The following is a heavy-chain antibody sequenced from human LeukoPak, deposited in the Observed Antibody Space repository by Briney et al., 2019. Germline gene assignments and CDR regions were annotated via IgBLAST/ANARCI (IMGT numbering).Heavy chain of an antibody. CDR3: ARDPVVPDDGYYFDY. J-gene: IGHJ4*02. CDR1: GFTFSSYT. CDR2: ISPSSSYI. Sequence: PGGSLRLSCAASGFTFSSYTMSWVRQAPGKGLEWVSTISPSSSYIYYADSVKGRFTISRDNAKNSLYLQMNSLRPEDTAVYYCARDPVVPDDGYYFDYWGQGTLVTVSS. V-gene: IGHV3-21*01. D-gene: IGHD2-2*01.